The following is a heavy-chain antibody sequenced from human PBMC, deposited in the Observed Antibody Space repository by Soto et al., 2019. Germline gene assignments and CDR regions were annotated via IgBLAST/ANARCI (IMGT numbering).Heavy chain of an antibody. V-gene: IGHV1-8*01. Sequence: ASVKVSCKASGYTFTSYDINWVRQATGQGLEWMGWMNPNSGNTGYAQKFQGRVTMTRNTSISTAYMELSSLRSEDTAVYYCARLRGYSGYDYVDYWGQGTLVTVSS. CDR3: ARLRGYSGYDYVDY. CDR2: MNPNSGNT. CDR1: GYTFTSYD. D-gene: IGHD5-12*01. J-gene: IGHJ4*02.